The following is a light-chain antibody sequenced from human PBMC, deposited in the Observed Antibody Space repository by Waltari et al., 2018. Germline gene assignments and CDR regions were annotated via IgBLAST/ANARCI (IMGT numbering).Light chain of an antibody. CDR1: SSNIGSNT. Sequence: QSVLTQPPSASGTPGQRVTISCSGSSSNIGSNTVSWYQQLPGTAPKVLIYFNNQRASGVLDRCSGSKSGTSASLAISGRRSEDEADYYCAAWDDSLNGPIFGGGTKLTVL. CDR3: AAWDDSLNGPI. CDR2: FNN. V-gene: IGLV1-44*01. J-gene: IGLJ2*01.